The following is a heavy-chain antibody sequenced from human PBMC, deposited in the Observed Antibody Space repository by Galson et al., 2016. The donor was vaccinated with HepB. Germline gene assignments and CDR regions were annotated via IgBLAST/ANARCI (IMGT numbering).Heavy chain of an antibody. CDR1: GFTFGDYG. D-gene: IGHD4/OR15-4a*01. V-gene: IGHV3-49*03. J-gene: IGHJ5*02. CDR3: TKQLYDYGDRVFWFDP. Sequence: SLRLSCAVAGFTFGDYGVSWFRQAPGKGPEWVSFIRSEAYGGTTEHATSVKGRFTISRDDSKSIAYLQMNSLKNEDTAVYYCTKQLYDYGDRVFWFDPRGQGTRVIVSS. CDR2: IRSEAYGGTT.